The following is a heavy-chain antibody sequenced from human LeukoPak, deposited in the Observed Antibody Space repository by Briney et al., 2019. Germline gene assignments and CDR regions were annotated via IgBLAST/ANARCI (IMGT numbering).Heavy chain of an antibody. CDR3: ARDSIHYYYGMDV. CDR2: INPNSGGT. CDR1: GYTFTGYY. J-gene: IGHJ6*02. Sequence: GASVKVSCKASGYTFTGYYMHWVRQAPGRGLEWMGWINPNSGGTNYAQKFQGRVTMTRDASISTAYMELSRLRSDDTAVYYCARDSIHYYYGMDVWGQGTTVTVSS. V-gene: IGHV1-2*02.